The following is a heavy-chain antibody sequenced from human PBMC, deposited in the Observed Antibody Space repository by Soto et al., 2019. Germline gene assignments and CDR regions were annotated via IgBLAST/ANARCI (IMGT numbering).Heavy chain of an antibody. CDR3: ASNRQLLYPYYYYGMDV. J-gene: IGHJ6*02. V-gene: IGHV4-34*01. Sequence: SETLSLTCAVYGGSFSCYYWSWIRQPPGKGLEWIGEINHSGSTNYNPSLKSRVTISVDTSKNQFSLKLSSVTAADTAVYYCASNRQLLYPYYYYGMDVWGLGTTVTVSS. D-gene: IGHD2-2*02. CDR1: GGSFSCYY. CDR2: INHSGST.